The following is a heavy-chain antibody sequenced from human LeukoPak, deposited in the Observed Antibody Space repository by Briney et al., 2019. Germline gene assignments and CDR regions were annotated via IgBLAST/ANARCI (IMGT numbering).Heavy chain of an antibody. Sequence: SETLSLTCTVSSGSISSSSYYWGWIRQPPGKGLEWIGSIYYSGSTYYNPSLKSRVTISVDTSKNQFSLKLSSVTAADTAVYYCAKDYGPLSSYWGQGILVTVSS. D-gene: IGHD4-17*01. CDR2: IYYSGST. CDR3: AKDYGPLSSY. CDR1: SGSISSSSYY. V-gene: IGHV4-39*02. J-gene: IGHJ4*02.